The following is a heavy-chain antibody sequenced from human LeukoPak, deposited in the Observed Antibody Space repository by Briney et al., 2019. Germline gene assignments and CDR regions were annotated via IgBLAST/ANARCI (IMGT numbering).Heavy chain of an antibody. CDR1: GFTFSNYA. CDR2: ISGSIGDT. V-gene: IGHV3-23*01. D-gene: IGHD3-10*01. CDR3: AKEGDYYGSGSYRDGFDI. Sequence: GGSLRLSCTASGFTFSNYAMSWVRQAPGKGPEWVSGISGSIGDTYYSDSVKGRFTISRDNSKNTLYLQMNSLRPEDTAVYYCAKEGDYYGSGSYRDGFDIWGQGTRATVSS. J-gene: IGHJ3*02.